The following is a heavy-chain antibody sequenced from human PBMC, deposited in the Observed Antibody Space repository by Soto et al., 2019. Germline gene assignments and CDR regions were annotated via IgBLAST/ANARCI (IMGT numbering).Heavy chain of an antibody. Sequence: GGSLRLSCAASGFTFSNFAMSWVRQAPGKGLERVSAISDSGDSTFYADSVKGRFPISRDNSKNTLYLQMNSLRAEDTAVYYCAKGGGSFPYYFDFWGQGTLVTVSS. V-gene: IGHV3-23*01. D-gene: IGHD1-26*01. CDR1: GFTFSNFA. CDR3: AKGGGSFPYYFDF. J-gene: IGHJ4*02. CDR2: ISDSGDST.